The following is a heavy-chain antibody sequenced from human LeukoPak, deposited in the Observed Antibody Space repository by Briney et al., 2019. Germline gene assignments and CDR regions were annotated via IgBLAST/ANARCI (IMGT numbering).Heavy chain of an antibody. CDR2: IIPIFGTA. CDR1: GGTFSSYA. D-gene: IGHD3-3*01. CDR3: ATPAYYDFWSGPTNYYYYYMDV. V-gene: IGHV1-69*05. Sequence: SVKVSCKASGGTFSSYAISWVRQAPGQGLEWMGGIIPIFGTANYAQKFQGRVTITTDESTSTAYMELSSLRSEDTAVYYCATPAYYDFWSGPTNYYYYYMDVWGKGTTVTVSS. J-gene: IGHJ6*03.